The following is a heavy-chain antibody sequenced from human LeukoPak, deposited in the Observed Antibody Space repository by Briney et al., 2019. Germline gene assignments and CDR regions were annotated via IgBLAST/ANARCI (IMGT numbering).Heavy chain of an antibody. Sequence: GGSLRLSCAASGFAFSAYWMHWVRQAPGKGLEWVTRINEDATTISYADSVKGRFIISRDNTKKSLYLQMNNLSAEDTAVYYCVRDLVFVWTPGDDFDFWGQGTLVIVSS. CDR1: GFAFSAYW. CDR3: VRDLVFVWTPGDDFDF. V-gene: IGHV3-74*01. D-gene: IGHD3-16*01. J-gene: IGHJ4*02. CDR2: INEDATTI.